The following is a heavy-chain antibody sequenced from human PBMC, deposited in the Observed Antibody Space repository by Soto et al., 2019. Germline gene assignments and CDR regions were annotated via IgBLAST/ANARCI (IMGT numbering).Heavy chain of an antibody. V-gene: IGHV4-30-4*01. CDR2: IYYSGST. CDR3: ASYYCSSTRCPGVDV. CDR1: SGSINRGDYY. J-gene: IGHJ6*02. D-gene: IGHD2-2*01. Sequence: QVQLQESGPGLVKPSQTLSLICTVSSGSINRGDYYWTWIRQPPGKGLEWIGYIYYSGSTYYNPSLKSRVTISADTSKNQFSLKLSSVTAADTAIYYCASYYCSSTRCPGVDVWGQGTTVTVSS.